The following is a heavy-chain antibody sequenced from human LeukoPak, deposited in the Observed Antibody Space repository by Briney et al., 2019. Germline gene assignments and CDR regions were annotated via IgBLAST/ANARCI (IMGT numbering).Heavy chain of an antibody. D-gene: IGHD3-10*01. CDR1: GGSISSYY. CDR2: IYTSGST. V-gene: IGHV4-4*07. J-gene: IGHJ5*02. Sequence: PSETLSLTCTVSGGSISSYYWSWIRQPPGKGLEWIGRIYTSGSTNYNPSLKSRVTMSVDTSKNQFSLKLSSVTAADTAVYYCARDDTVRGVITGFDPWGQGTLVTVSS. CDR3: ARDDTVRGVITGFDP.